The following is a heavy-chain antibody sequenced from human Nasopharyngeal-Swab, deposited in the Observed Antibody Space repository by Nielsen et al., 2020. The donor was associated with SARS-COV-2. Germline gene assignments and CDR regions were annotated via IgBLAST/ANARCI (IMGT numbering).Heavy chain of an antibody. D-gene: IGHD2/OR15-2a*01. V-gene: IGHV1-18*04. CDR3: ARAVSELTTHSAADY. CDR1: GYIFTDYG. Sequence: ASVKVSCKASGYIFTDYGISWVRQAPGQGLEWMGWISAYHSNTKYVQKFQGRVTMTTDTSTSTAYMELRSLRSDDTAVYYCARAVSELTTHSAADYWGQGTLVSVSS. CDR2: ISAYHSNT. J-gene: IGHJ4*02.